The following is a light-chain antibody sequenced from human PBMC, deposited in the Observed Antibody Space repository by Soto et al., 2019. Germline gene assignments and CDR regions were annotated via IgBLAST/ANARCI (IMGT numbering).Light chain of an antibody. V-gene: IGLV2-14*01. CDR2: EVS. Sequence: QSALTQPASVSGSPGQSITISCTGTSSDVGGYNFVSWYQQHPGKAPKLMIYEVSNWPSGVSNGFSGSKSDNTASLTISGLQAEDEADYYCSSYTRSSTVVFGGGTKLTVL. CDR3: SSYTRSSTVV. J-gene: IGLJ3*02. CDR1: SSDVGGYNF.